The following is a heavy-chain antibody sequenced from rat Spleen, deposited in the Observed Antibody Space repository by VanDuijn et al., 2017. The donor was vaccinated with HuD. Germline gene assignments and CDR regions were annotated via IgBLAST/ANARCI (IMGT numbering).Heavy chain of an antibody. V-gene: IGHV2-43*01. J-gene: IGHJ4*01. CDR1: GFSLTSYH. D-gene: IGHD3-5*01. CDR2: IWTGGST. Sequence: QVQLKESGPGLVQPSQTLSLTCTVSGFSLTSYHVSWVRQPPGKGLEWMGVIWTGGSTAYNSLLKSRLSISRDTSKSQVFLKMNSPQTECKPTYYCARDCPGLTVSDAWGEGASVTVSS. CDR3: ARDCPGLTVSDA.